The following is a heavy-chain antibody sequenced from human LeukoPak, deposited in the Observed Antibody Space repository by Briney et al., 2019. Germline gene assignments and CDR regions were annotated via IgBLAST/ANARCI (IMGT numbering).Heavy chain of an antibody. CDR1: GFTFSSYA. CDR2: ISGSGDST. D-gene: IGHD2-15*01. CDR3: AKDSRPYCSGGRCGGTNQDY. Sequence: PGGSLRLSCAASGFTFSSYAMSWVRHAPGKGLEWVSAISGSGDSTYYADSVKGRFTISRDNSKNTLYLQMNSLRAEDTAVYYCAKDSRPYCSGGRCGGTNQDYWGQGALVTVSS. J-gene: IGHJ4*02. V-gene: IGHV3-23*01.